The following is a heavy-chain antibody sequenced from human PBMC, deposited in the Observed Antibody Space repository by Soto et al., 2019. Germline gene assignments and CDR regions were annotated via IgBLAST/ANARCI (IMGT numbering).Heavy chain of an antibody. J-gene: IGHJ4*02. V-gene: IGHV1-69*06. CDR2: ISPMFGAA. CDR3: AREVQVHTPAFVY. CDR1: GGTFNTYA. D-gene: IGHD3-10*01. Sequence: QVQLVQSGAEMKKPGSSVKVSCQSSGGTFNTYAMNWVRQAPGQGPEWMGDISPMFGAANYAPKFQGRVTITAAKSTGTSYMQLSSLTSEDTALYFCAREVQVHTPAFVYWGQGTLVTVSS.